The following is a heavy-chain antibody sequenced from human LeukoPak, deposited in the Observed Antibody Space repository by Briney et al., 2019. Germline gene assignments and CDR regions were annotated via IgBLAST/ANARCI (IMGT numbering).Heavy chain of an antibody. CDR2: ISNSGVRT. D-gene: IGHD4-17*01. V-gene: IGHV3-23*01. CDR3: AKEHDHGDIFDC. CDR1: GFTFSNYA. J-gene: IGHJ4*02. Sequence: GGSLRLSCAASGFTFSNYAMSWVRQAPGKGLEWVSGISNSGVRTYYADSVKGRFTISRDNYKNTLYLQMNSLRVEDAAVYYCAKEHDHGDIFDCWGQGTLVTVSS.